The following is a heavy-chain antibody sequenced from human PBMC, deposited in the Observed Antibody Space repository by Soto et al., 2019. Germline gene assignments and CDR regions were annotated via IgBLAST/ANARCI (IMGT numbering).Heavy chain of an antibody. V-gene: IGHV4-59*01. D-gene: IGHD3-22*01. Sequence: NPSETLSLTCTVSGGSISSYYWSWIRQPPGKGLEWIGYIYYSGSTNYNPSLKSRVTISVDTSKNQFPLKLSSVTAADTAVYCCARGVKYNWFDPWGQGTLVTVSS. CDR3: ARGVKYNWFDP. CDR1: GGSISSYY. CDR2: IYYSGST. J-gene: IGHJ5*02.